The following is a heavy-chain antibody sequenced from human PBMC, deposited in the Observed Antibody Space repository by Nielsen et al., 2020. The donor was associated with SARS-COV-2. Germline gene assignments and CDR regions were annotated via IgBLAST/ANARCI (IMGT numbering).Heavy chain of an antibody. J-gene: IGHJ4*02. CDR2: ISSSGSTI. D-gene: IGHD2-21*02. CDR1: GFTFSDYY. CDR3: ARGQRRGVVVTAIGY. V-gene: IGHV3-11*04. Sequence: GGSLRLSCAASGFTFSDYYMSWIRQAPGKGLEWVSYISSSGSTIYYADSVKGRFTISRDNAKNSLYLQMNSLRAEDTAVYYCARGQRRGVVVTAIGYWGQGTLVTVSS.